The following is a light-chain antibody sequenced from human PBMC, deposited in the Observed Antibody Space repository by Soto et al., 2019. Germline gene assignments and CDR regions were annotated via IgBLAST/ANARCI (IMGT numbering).Light chain of an antibody. J-gene: IGKJ1*01. V-gene: IGKV3-15*01. CDR1: QSVSSR. CDR2: GAS. Sequence: EIVMTQSPATLSVCPGERVTLSCRASQSVSSRLAWYHQKPGQSPRLLIYGASTRATGIPARFSGSGSGTEFTLTISSLQSEDFGLYYCHQYNNFWTFGQGTKVDIK. CDR3: HQYNNFWT.